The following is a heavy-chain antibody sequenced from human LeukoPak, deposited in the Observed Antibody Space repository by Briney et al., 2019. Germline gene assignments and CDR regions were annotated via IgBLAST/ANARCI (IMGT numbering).Heavy chain of an antibody. Sequence: ASVKVSCKASGGTFSSYAISWVRQAPGQGLEWMGWISGYNGNTNYAQQKLQGRVTMTTDTSTSTAYMELRSLRSDDTAVYYCARDLRRDTSGWNSQAVLDYWGQGTLVTVSS. J-gene: IGHJ4*02. CDR2: ISGYNGNT. CDR1: GGTFSSYA. CDR3: ARDLRRDTSGWNSQAVLDY. D-gene: IGHD6-19*01. V-gene: IGHV1-18*01.